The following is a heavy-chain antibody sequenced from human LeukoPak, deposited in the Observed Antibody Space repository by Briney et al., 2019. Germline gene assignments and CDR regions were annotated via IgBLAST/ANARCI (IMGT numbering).Heavy chain of an antibody. CDR1: GGTFSSYA. CDR2: IIPIFGTA. CDR3: ARGGYYYDSSGYFYFDY. D-gene: IGHD3-22*01. V-gene: IGHV1-69*13. J-gene: IGHJ4*02. Sequence: SVKVSCKASGGTFSSYAISWVRQAPGQGLEWMGGIIPIFGTANYAQKFQGRVTITADESTSTAYMELSSLRSEDTAVYYCARGGYYYDSSGYFYFDYWGQGTLVTASS.